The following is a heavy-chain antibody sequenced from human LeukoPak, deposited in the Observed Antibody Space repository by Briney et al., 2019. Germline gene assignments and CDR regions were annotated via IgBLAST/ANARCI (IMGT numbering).Heavy chain of an antibody. D-gene: IGHD3-22*01. J-gene: IGHJ3*02. Sequence: ASVTVSCTASGYTFTSYYMHWVRQAPGQGLEWMGIINPSGGSTSYAQKFQGRVTMTRDTSTSTVYMELSSLRSEDTAVYYCARVKSYYYDTSDKDAFDIWGQGTMVTVSS. CDR2: INPSGGST. CDR3: ARVKSYYYDTSDKDAFDI. CDR1: GYTFTSYY. V-gene: IGHV1-46*01.